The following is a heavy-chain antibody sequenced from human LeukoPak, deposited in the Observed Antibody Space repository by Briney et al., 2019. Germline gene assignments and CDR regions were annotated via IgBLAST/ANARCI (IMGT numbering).Heavy chain of an antibody. CDR2: ISYDGKNE. CDR1: GFTFSNFG. D-gene: IGHD5-24*01. V-gene: IGHV3-30*18. Sequence: SGGSLRLSRAASGFTFSNFGMHWVRQAPGKGLEWVAVISYDGKNEYYTDSVKGRFTISRDNAKNTLYLQMNSLRVEDTAEYYCAKQMAVDYFDYWGQGTLVTVSS. J-gene: IGHJ4*02. CDR3: AKQMAVDYFDY.